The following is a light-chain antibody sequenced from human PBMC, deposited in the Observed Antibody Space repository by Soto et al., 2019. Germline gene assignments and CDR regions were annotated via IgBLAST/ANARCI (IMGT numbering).Light chain of an antibody. J-gene: IGKJ2*01. CDR1: QSVNTH. CDR2: GAS. V-gene: IGKV3-15*01. CDR3: QQSNDWYT. Sequence: EIVLTQSPATLSVSPGERATLSCRASQSVNTHLHWYQQKPGQAPRLLIYGASTRATGIPARFSGSGSGPEFTLTINSLQSEDFAVYFCQQSNDWYTFGQGTELAIK.